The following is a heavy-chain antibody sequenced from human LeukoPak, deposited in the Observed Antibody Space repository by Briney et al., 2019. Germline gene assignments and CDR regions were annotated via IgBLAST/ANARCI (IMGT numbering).Heavy chain of an antibody. V-gene: IGHV3-74*01. D-gene: IGHD2-21*02. CDR1: GFTLSSHW. CDR3: AREDCSGVCSSRLDS. Sequence: GGSLRLSCAVSGFTLSSHWMHWVRQVPGEGLVWVSRINSDGRSISYADSVKGRFTISRDNAKNTLYLQMNSLKAEDTAVYYCAREDCSGVCSSRLDSWGQGTLVTVSS. CDR2: INSDGRSI. J-gene: IGHJ4*02.